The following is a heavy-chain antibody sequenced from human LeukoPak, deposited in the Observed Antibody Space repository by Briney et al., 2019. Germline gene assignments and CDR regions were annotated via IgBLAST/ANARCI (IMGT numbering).Heavy chain of an antibody. Sequence: SETLSLTCTVSGGSISSYYWSWIRQPPGKGLEWIWYIYYSGSTNYNPSLKSRVTISVDTSKNQFSLKLSSVTAADTAVYHCARALGEGEFDYWGQGTLVTVSS. CDR1: GGSISSYY. V-gene: IGHV4-59*01. J-gene: IGHJ4*02. CDR3: ARALGEGEFDY. CDR2: IYYSGST. D-gene: IGHD3-10*01.